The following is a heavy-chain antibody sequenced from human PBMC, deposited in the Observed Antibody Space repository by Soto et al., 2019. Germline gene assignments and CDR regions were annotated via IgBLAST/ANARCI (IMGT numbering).Heavy chain of an antibody. D-gene: IGHD2-8*01. CDR1: AYTFTKYG. V-gene: IGHV1-18*01. CDR2: IKTYNGDT. CDR3: ARRKGQWGDAFDF. J-gene: IGHJ3*01. Sequence: QVRLVQSGAEVKKPGASVKVSCRASAYTFTKYGVTWVRQGPGQGLEWMGWIKTYNGDTKYAQKFQGRVTMTTDTSTSTAYMALRSLRSDDTAVYYCARRKGQWGDAFDFWGQGTMVIVSS.